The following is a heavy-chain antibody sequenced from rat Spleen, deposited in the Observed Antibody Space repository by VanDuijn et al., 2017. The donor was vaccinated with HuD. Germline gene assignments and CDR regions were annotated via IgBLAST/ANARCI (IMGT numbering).Heavy chain of an antibody. CDR3: TRDTYDFDY. J-gene: IGHJ2*01. Sequence: QVQLKESGPGLVQPSQTLSLTCTVSGFSLTTYHVSWVRQPAGKGLEWMGIMWTGGSTSYNSPFKSRLSISRDTSKNKVFLKMNSLQTEDTGTYYCTRDTYDFDYWGQGVMVTVSS. D-gene: IGHD2-1*01. CDR1: GFSLTTYH. V-gene: IGHV2-43*01. CDR2: MWTGGST.